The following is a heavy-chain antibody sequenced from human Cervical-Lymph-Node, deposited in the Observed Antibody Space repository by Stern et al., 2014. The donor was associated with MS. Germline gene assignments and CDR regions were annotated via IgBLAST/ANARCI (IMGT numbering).Heavy chain of an antibody. D-gene: IGHD3-10*01. CDR1: GASVNSGGYY. V-gene: IGHV4-31*03. CDR2: IFYTGST. J-gene: IGHJ4*02. Sequence: QLKLQESGPGLVRPSQTLSLSCTVSGASVNSGGYYWTWIRQHPGKGLEWIGYIFYTGSTYYNLSLKSRVTISMSTSKNQFSLRLTSVTAADTAVYYCAIADDGFGELAAWGQGTLVAVSS. CDR3: AIADDGFGELAA.